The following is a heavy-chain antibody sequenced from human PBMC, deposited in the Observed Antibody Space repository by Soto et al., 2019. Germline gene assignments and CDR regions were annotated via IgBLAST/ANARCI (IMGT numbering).Heavy chain of an antibody. CDR1: GYTFTSYA. D-gene: IGHD3-22*01. CDR3: ARGSGYYYWDDY. V-gene: IGHV1-3*01. CDR2: INAGNGNT. Sequence: ASVKVCCKASGYTFTSYAMHWVRQAPGQRLEWMGWINAGNGNTKYSQRFQGRVTITRDTSASTAYMELSSLRSEDTAVYYCARGSGYYYWDDYWGQGTLVTVS. J-gene: IGHJ4*02.